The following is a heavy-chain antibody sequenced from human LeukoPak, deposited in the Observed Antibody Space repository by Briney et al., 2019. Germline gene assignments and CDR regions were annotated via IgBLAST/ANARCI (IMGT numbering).Heavy chain of an antibody. D-gene: IGHD6-13*01. CDR3: ARAAPNEYSSSWYNLDY. CDR2: ISYDGSNK. J-gene: IGHJ4*02. V-gene: IGHV3-30*04. Sequence: GSLRLSCAASGFTFSSYAMHWVRQAPGKGLEWVAVISYDGSNKYYVDSAKGRFIISRDNSKNTLYLQMNGLRAEDTAVYYCARAAPNEYSSSWYNLDYWGQGTLVTVSS. CDR1: GFTFSSYA.